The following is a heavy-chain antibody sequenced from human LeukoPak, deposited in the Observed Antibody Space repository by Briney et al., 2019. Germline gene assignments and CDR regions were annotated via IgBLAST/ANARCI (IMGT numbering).Heavy chain of an antibody. J-gene: IGHJ4*02. CDR3: ARNLRPKRGYNKPLYYFDY. D-gene: IGHD1-1*01. V-gene: IGHV4-39*07. CDR2: IYYSGST. CDR1: GGSISSSSYY. Sequence: SETLSLTCTVSGGSISSSSYYWGWIRQPPGKGLEWIGSIYYSGSTYYNPSLKSRVTISVDTSKNQFSLKLSSVTAADTAVYYCARNLRPKRGYNKPLYYFDYWGQGTLVTVSS.